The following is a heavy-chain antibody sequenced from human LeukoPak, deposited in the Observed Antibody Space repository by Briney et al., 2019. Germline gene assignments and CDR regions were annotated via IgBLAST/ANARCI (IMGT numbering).Heavy chain of an antibody. CDR2: ISSSGKSI. Sequence: GGSLRLSCAASGFTFSDHYMSWFRQGPGKGLEWVSYISSSGKSIYYADSVKGRFSISRDNATNSVYLQMNSLRAEDTAVYYCARESVFDWFGKNFFDCWGQGTLVTVSS. CDR3: ARESVFDWFGKNFFDC. CDR1: GFTFSDHY. D-gene: IGHD3-9*01. J-gene: IGHJ4*02. V-gene: IGHV3-11*01.